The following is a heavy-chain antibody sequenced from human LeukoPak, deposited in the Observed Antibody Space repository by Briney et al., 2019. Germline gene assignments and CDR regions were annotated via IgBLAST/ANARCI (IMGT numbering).Heavy chain of an antibody. V-gene: IGHV6-1*01. D-gene: IGHD5-18*01. J-gene: IGHJ3*02. CDR2: TYYRSKWYN. CDR1: GDSVSSNSS. CDR3: ARGGQGDGYSADEAFDI. Sequence: SQTLSLTCAISGDSVSSNSSWNWIRQSPSRGLEWLGRTYYRSKWYNDYVVSVKSRININPDTSKNKFSLQLNSVTPEDTAVYYCARGGQGDGYSADEAFDIWGQGTRVTVS.